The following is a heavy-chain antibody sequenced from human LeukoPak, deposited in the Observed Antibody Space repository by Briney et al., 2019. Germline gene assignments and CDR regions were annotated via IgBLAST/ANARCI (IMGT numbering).Heavy chain of an antibody. CDR1: GFTFITYG. CDR2: ISSNGGKT. V-gene: IGHV3-64*01. CDR3: ARDYNNIWAPLFDS. D-gene: IGHD1-14*01. J-gene: IGHJ4*02. Sequence: GGSLRLSCAASGFTFITYGMHWVRQARGKGLEYVSAISSNGGKTYYANSVKGRSTISRDNSKNTLYLQMGSLRAEDMAVYYCARDYNNIWAPLFDSWGQGTLVTVSS.